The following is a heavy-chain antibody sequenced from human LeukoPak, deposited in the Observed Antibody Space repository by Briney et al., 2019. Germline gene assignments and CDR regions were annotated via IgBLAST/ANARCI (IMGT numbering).Heavy chain of an antibody. CDR3: AREAHQFWSVGAMDV. V-gene: IGHV3-23*01. D-gene: IGHD3-3*01. CDR2: ISGSGGRT. J-gene: IGHJ6*02. Sequence: PGGSLRLSCAVSGFTFSAYAMSWVRQAPGKGLEWVSAISGSGGRTYSGDSVKGRFTISRENAKNTLYLQMNSLRAEDTAVYYCAREAHQFWSVGAMDVWGQGTAVSVSS. CDR1: GFTFSAYA.